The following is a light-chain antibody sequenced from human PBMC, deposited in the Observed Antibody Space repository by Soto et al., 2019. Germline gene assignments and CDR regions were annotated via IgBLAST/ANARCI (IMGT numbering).Light chain of an antibody. Sequence: QSVLTQPPSAYGTPGQRVTISCSGSSSNIGSNTVNWYQQLPGTAPKLLIYSNNQRPSGVPDRFSGSKSGTSASLAISGLQSVDEAGYFCAAWDGSLNGVEFGGGTKLTVL. CDR1: SSNIGSNT. V-gene: IGLV1-44*01. CDR2: SNN. CDR3: AAWDGSLNGVE. J-gene: IGLJ2*01.